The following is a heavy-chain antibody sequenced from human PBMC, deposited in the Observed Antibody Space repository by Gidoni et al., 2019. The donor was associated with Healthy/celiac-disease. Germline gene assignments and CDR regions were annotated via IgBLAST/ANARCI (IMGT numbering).Heavy chain of an antibody. J-gene: IGHJ6*02. CDR3: AKDCIAAAGHYYDYGMDV. Sequence: QVQLVESGGVVVQPGRSLRLSCAASGFTCSSYGMHWVRQAPGKGLEWVAVISYDGSNKYYADSVKGRFTISRDNSKNTLYLQMNSLRAEDTAVYYFAKDCIAAAGHYYDYGMDVWGQGTTVTVSS. CDR2: ISYDGSNK. V-gene: IGHV3-30*18. D-gene: IGHD6-13*01. CDR1: GFTCSSYG.